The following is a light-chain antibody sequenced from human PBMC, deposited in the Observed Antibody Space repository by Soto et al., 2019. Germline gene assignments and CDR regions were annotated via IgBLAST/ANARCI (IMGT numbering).Light chain of an antibody. CDR1: QSVSSSY. J-gene: IGKJ3*01. Sequence: EIVLTQSPGTLSLSPGERATLSCRASQSVSSSYLAWYQQKPGQAPRLLIYGASSRATGIPDRFSGSGSGTDFTLTISRLEPEDFAVYYCQQYGSSLLFTFGPGTKVYSK. CDR2: GAS. V-gene: IGKV3-20*01. CDR3: QQYGSSLLFT.